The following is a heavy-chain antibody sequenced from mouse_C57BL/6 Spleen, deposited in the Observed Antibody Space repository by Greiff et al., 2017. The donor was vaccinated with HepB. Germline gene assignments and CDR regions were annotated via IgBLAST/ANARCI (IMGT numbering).Heavy chain of an antibody. CDR3: SRGIYYDYERILSYAMGD. V-gene: IGHV1-69*01. D-gene: IGHD2-4*01. Sequence: VQLQQPGAELVMPGASVKLSCKASGYTFTSYWMHWVKQRPGQGLEWIGEIDPSDSYTNYNQKLKGKSTLTVDKSSSTAYMQLSSLTSEDSAVYYCSRGIYYDYERILSYAMGDWGRGTSVSVSS. J-gene: IGHJ4*01. CDR2: IDPSDSYT. CDR1: GYTFTSYW.